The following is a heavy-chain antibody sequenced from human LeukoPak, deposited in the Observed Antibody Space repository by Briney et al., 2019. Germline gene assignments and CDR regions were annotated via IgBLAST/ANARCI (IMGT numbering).Heavy chain of an antibody. D-gene: IGHD3-3*01. Sequence: SETLSLTCTVSGDSISSNNYYWGWIHQPPGKGLEWIGSIYYGGYTYYNPSLKSRVTISVDTTKNQFSLKLSSVTAADTAMYYCQSRFLEWLLEYWGQGTLSPSLQ. CDR3: QSRFLEWLLEY. V-gene: IGHV4-39*01. CDR1: GDSISSNNYY. J-gene: IGHJ4*02. CDR2: IYYGGYT.